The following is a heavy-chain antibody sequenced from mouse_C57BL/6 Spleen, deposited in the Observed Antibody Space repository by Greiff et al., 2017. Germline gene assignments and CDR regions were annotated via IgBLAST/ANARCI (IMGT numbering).Heavy chain of an antibody. CDR1: GYAFSSSW. D-gene: IGHD2-12*01. CDR3: ARYSHYYAMEY. Sequence: VQLQQSGPELVKPGASVKISCKASGYAFSSSWMNWVKQRPGKGLEWIGRIYPGDGDTNYNGKFKGKATLTADKSSSTAYMQLSSLTSEDSAVYFWARYSHYYAMEYWGQGTSVTVAS. V-gene: IGHV1-82*01. CDR2: IYPGDGDT. J-gene: IGHJ4*01.